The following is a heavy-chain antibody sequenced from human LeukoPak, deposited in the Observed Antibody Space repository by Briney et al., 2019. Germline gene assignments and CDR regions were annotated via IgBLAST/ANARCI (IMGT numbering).Heavy chain of an antibody. J-gene: IGHJ4*02. Sequence: SETLSLTCTVSGGSIRSGGYYWSWIRQHPGKGLEWIGFIYYSGSTYYNPSLESRVTVSIDTSKNQFSLKLSSVTAADTAVYYCAGDSRGGSYDYFDYWGQGTLVTVSS. D-gene: IGHD1-26*01. CDR3: AGDSRGGSYDYFDY. V-gene: IGHV4-31*03. CDR2: IYYSGST. CDR1: GGSIRSGGYY.